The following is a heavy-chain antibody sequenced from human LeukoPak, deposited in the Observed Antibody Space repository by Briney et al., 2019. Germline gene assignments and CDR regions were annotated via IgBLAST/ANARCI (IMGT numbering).Heavy chain of an antibody. V-gene: IGHV3-43*02. CDR3: AKDTLDFWSGYYMGAFDI. J-gene: IGHJ3*02. CDR2: ISGDGGST. D-gene: IGHD3-3*01. Sequence: PGGSLRLSCAASGFTFDDYAMHWVRQAPGKGLEWVSLISGDGGSTYYADSVKGRFTISRDNSKNSLYLQINSLRTEDTALYYCAKDTLDFWSGYYMGAFDIWGQGTMVTVSS. CDR1: GFTFDDYA.